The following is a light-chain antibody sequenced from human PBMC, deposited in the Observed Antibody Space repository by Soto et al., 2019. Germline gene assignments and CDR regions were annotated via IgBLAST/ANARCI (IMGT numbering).Light chain of an antibody. V-gene: IGKV3-20*01. CDR1: QSVTSSH. J-gene: IGKJ4*01. Sequence: EIVLTQTPGTLSLSPGERATLSCRASQSVTSSHLAWYQQKPGQAPRLLIYGASTRATGIPDRFSGSGSDTDFSLTISRLEPEDFAVYYCQHYGSSRGTFGGGTKVEIK. CDR2: GAS. CDR3: QHYGSSRGT.